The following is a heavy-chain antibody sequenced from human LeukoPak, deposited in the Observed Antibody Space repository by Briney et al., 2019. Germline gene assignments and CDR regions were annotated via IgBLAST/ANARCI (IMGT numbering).Heavy chain of an antibody. CDR1: GGSISSYY. CDR3: ARHSSFVPEYYFDY. Sequence: PSETLSLTCTVSGGSISSYYWSWIRQPPGKGLEWIGYIYYSGSTNYNPSLKSRVTISVDTSKNQFSLKLSSVTAADTAVYYCARHSSFVPEYYFDYWGQGTLVTVSS. V-gene: IGHV4-59*01. J-gene: IGHJ4*02. D-gene: IGHD3-16*01. CDR2: IYYSGST.